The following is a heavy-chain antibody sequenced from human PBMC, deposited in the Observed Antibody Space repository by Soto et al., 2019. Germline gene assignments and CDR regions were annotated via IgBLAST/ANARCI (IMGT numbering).Heavy chain of an antibody. D-gene: IGHD5-12*01. Sequence: QVQLVQSGTEVKKPGASVKVSCKASAYTFTSYGISWVRQAPGQGLEWMGWISSYNGNTNYAQKLRGRVTMTTDTSTSTAYMELRSLTSDDSAVYYCARGGSSGYDFPLDYWGQGTLVTVSS. CDR2: ISSYNGNT. CDR3: ARGGSSGYDFPLDY. V-gene: IGHV1-18*01. J-gene: IGHJ4*02. CDR1: AYTFTSYG.